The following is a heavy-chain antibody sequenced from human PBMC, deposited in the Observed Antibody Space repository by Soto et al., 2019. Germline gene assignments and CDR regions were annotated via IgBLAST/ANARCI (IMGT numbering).Heavy chain of an antibody. D-gene: IGHD3-10*01. J-gene: IGHJ4*02. CDR1: GGSISSYY. V-gene: IGHV4-59*08. CDR3: ARHNYGSGSTYFDY. Sequence: PSETLSLTCTVSGGSISSYYWRWIRQPPGKGLEWIGYIYYSGSTNYNPSLKSRVTISVDTSKNQFSLKLNSMTAADAAVYYCARHNYGSGSTYFDYWGQGTLVTVSS. CDR2: IYYSGST.